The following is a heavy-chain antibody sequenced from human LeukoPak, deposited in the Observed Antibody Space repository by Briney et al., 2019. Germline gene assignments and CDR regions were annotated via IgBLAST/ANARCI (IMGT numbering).Heavy chain of an antibody. V-gene: IGHV3-11*06. CDR3: ARDYDFWSGYPTFDP. J-gene: IGHJ5*02. D-gene: IGHD3-3*01. Sequence: SVKGRFTISRDNAKNSLYLQMNSLRAEDTAVYYCARDYDFWSGYPTFDPWGQGTLVTVSS.